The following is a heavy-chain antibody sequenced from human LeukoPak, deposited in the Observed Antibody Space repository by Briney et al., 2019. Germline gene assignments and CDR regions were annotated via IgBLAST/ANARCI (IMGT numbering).Heavy chain of an antibody. Sequence: GGVLRLSCATSGITFSSHSMNWVRPAPGRGVVGGSSISSSSSYIYYADSVKGRFTISRDNAKNSLYLQMNSLRAEDTAVYYCAREWELLEAFDYWGQGTLVTVSS. V-gene: IGHV3-21*01. D-gene: IGHD1-26*01. J-gene: IGHJ4*02. CDR3: AREWELLEAFDY. CDR1: GITFSSHS. CDR2: ISSSSSYI.